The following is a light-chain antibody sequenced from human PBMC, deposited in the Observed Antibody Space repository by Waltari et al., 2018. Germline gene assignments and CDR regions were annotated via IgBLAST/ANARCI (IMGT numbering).Light chain of an antibody. J-gene: IGLJ2*01. V-gene: IGLV2-14*01. Sequence: QSALAQPASVSGSPGQSITIPCTGTSSDVGGYNYVSLYQQHPGKAPKLMIYDLSNRPSGVSNRFSGSKSGNTASLTISGLQAEDEADYYCSSYTSSSTPVVFGGGTKLTVL. CDR1: SSDVGGYNY. CDR2: DLS. CDR3: SSYTSSSTPVV.